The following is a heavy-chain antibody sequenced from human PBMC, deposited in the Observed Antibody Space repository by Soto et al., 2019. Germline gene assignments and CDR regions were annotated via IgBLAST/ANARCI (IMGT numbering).Heavy chain of an antibody. D-gene: IGHD5-12*01. J-gene: IGHJ4*02. CDR2: IIPIFGTA. CDR3: ARLKMATIPGPLDY. CDR1: GGTLSSYA. Sequence: GASVKVSCKASGGTLSSYAISWVRQAPGQGLEWMGGIIPIFGTANYAQKFQGRVTITADKSTSTAYMELSSLRSEDTAVYYCARLKMATIPGPLDYWGQGTLVTVSS. V-gene: IGHV1-69*06.